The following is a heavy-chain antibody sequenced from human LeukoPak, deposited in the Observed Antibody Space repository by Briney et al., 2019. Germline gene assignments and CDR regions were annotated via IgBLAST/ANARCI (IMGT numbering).Heavy chain of an antibody. CDR1: GFTFSSYG. J-gene: IGHJ4*02. D-gene: IGHD4-23*01. CDR2: ISYDGNNE. V-gene: IGHV3-30*03. CDR3: ATSVVTLN. Sequence: SGGSLRLSSAASGFTFSSYGMRWVRQAPGKGLEWVAVISYDGNNEYYADSVKGRFTISRDNSKNTLYLQMNSLRAEDTAVYYCATSVVTLNWGQGTLVTVSS.